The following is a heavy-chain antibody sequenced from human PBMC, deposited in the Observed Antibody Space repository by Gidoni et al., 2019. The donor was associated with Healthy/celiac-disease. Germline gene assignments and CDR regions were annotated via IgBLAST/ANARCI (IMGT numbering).Heavy chain of an antibody. CDR2: IYSGGST. V-gene: IGHV3-66*01. CDR3: ARAVGWPSLDY. D-gene: IGHD1-26*01. J-gene: IGHJ4*02. Sequence: EVQLVASGGGLVQPGGSLRLSCAASGFTVSSNYMSWVRKAPGKGLEWVSVIYSGGSTYYADSVKGRFTISRDNSKNTLYLQMNSLRAEDTAVYYCARAVGWPSLDYWGQGTLVTVSS. CDR1: GFTVSSNY.